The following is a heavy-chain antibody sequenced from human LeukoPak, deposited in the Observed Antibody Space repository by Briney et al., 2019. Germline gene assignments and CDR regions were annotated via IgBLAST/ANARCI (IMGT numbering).Heavy chain of an antibody. CDR3: GQTGPTGGFCSSTSCYGVDY. J-gene: IGHJ4*02. CDR1: GFTFSSYS. D-gene: IGHD2-2*01. V-gene: IGHV3-23*01. Sequence: GGSLRLSCAASGFTFSSYSMNWVRQAPGKGPEWVSSISDSGGSTYYADSVKGRFTISRDNSKNTLYLQIDTLRAEDTAVYYCGQTGPTGGFCSSTSCYGVDYWGQGTLVTVSS. CDR2: ISDSGGST.